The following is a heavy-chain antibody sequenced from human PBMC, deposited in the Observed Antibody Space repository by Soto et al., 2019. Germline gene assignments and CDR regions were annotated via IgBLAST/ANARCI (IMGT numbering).Heavy chain of an antibody. CDR1: GFTFSRHA. V-gene: IGHV3-30*04. Sequence: QVQLVESGGGVFQPGRSLRLSCAASGFTFSRHAMHWVRQAPGKGLEWVAVISYDGRNKYYADSVKGRFTISRDNSKNTLYLQMSSLRGEDTAVYYCTRDDQGDYWGQGTLVTVSS. CDR3: TRDDQGDY. J-gene: IGHJ4*02. CDR2: ISYDGRNK.